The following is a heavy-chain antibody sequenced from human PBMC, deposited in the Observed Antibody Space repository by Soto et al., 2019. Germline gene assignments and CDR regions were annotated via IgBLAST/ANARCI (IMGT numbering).Heavy chain of an antibody. Sequence: QLQLQESGSGLVKPSQTLSLTCAVSGGSISSGGYSWSWIRQPPGKGLEWIGYIYHSGSTYYNPSLQSRFTISVDRSKNQFSLKLSSVTAADTAVYYCARVAYCGGDCYRGFDPWGPGTLVNVSS. CDR1: GGSISSGGYS. V-gene: IGHV4-30-2*01. CDR3: ARVAYCGGDCYRGFDP. D-gene: IGHD2-21*02. CDR2: IYHSGST. J-gene: IGHJ5*02.